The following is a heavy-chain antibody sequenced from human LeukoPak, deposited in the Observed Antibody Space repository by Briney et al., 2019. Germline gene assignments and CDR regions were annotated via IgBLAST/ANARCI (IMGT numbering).Heavy chain of an antibody. Sequence: GGSLRLSCAASGFTVNSNYMNWVRQAPGKGLEWVSYIDFSGSTIYYADSVKGRFTISRDNARNSLSLQMISLRAEDTAVYYCARGFGVAYYYYSMVVWGKGTTVTISS. D-gene: IGHD3-3*01. CDR1: GFTVNSNY. CDR3: ARGFGVAYYYYSMVV. CDR2: IDFSGSTI. V-gene: IGHV3-48*03. J-gene: IGHJ6*03.